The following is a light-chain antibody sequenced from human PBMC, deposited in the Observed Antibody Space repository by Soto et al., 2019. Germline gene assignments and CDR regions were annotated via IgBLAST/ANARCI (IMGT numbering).Light chain of an antibody. V-gene: IGLV2-8*01. CDR3: SSYAGSNNYV. CDR1: SSDVGGYNY. J-gene: IGLJ1*01. Sequence: LTQPPSASGSPGQSVTISCTGTSSDVGGYNYVSWYQQHPGKAPKLMIYEVSKRPSGVPDRFSGSKSGNAASLTVSGLQAEDEADYYCSSYAGSNNYVFGTGTKVTVL. CDR2: EVS.